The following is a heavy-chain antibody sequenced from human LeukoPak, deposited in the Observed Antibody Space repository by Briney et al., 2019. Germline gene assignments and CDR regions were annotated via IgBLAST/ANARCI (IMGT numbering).Heavy chain of an antibody. D-gene: IGHD3-3*01. V-gene: IGHV1-8*01. CDR1: GYTFTSYD. J-gene: IGHJ4*02. CDR3: AREVGGITIFGVVMRAFDY. CDR2: MDPNSGNT. Sequence: ASVKVSCKASGYTFTSYDINWVRQATGQGLEWMGWMDPNSGNTGYAQKFQGRVTMTRNTSISTAYMELSSLRSEDTAVHYCAREVGGITIFGVVMRAFDYWGQGTLVTVSS.